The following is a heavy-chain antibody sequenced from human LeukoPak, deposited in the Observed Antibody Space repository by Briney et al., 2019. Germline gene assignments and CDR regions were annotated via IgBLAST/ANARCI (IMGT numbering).Heavy chain of an antibody. D-gene: IGHD2-21*02. J-gene: IGHJ4*02. CDR2: ISYDGSNK. CDR3: ARDGRRDGVTAFDY. V-gene: IGHV3-30-3*01. CDR1: GFTFSSYA. Sequence: PGGSLRLSCAASGFTFSSYAMHWVRQAPGKGLEWVAVISYDGSNKYYADSVKGRFTISRDNSKNTLYLQMNSLRAEDTAVYYCARDGRRDGVTAFDYWGQGTLVTVSS.